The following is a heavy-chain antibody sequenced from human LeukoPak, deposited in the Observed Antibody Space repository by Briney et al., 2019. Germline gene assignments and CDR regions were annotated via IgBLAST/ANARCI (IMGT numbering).Heavy chain of an antibody. D-gene: IGHD2-15*01. V-gene: IGHV1-8*01. CDR1: GSTFPSYD. Sequence: VKVSCKASGSTFPSYDINWVRQATGQGLEWMGWMNPNSGNTGYAQKFQGRVTMTRNTSISTAYMELSSLRSEDTAVYYCARYCSGGSCSNFDYWGQGTLVTVSS. CDR2: MNPNSGNT. CDR3: ARYCSGGSCSNFDY. J-gene: IGHJ4*02.